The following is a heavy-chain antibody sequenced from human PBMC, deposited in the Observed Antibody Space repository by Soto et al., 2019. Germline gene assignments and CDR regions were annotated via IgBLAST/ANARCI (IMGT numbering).Heavy chain of an antibody. Sequence: SETLSLTCTVSGGSLSSSRHYCGCIRQPPGKGLAWIGYIYYSGRPYYNPSLKSRVTISVDTSKNQFSLKLSSVTAADTAVYYCAVPAASVAGASGSYYYYCMDVWGQGTRVGVAS. D-gene: IGHD6-19*01. V-gene: IGHV4-39*01. CDR2: IYYSGRP. CDR3: AVPAASVAGASGSYYYYCMDV. CDR1: GGSLSSSRHY. J-gene: IGHJ6*02.